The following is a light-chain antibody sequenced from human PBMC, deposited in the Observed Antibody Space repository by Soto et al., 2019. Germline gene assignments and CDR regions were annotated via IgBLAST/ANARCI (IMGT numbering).Light chain of an antibody. CDR3: QQYNNWPYT. CDR1: QSVSSN. CDR2: GAS. V-gene: IGKV3-15*01. J-gene: IGKJ2*01. Sequence: EIVMTQSPATLSVSPGERATLSCRASQSVSSNLAWYQQKPGQAPRLLIYGASTRATGIPARFSGSGSGTEFTLTISSLQSEDCAVYYCQQYNNWPYTFGQGTKREIK.